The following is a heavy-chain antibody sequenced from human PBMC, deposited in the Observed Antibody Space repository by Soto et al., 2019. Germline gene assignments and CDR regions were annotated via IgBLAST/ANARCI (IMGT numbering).Heavy chain of an antibody. J-gene: IGHJ4*02. CDR3: ARELDPYYGGNSLSLDY. CDR2: IHYSGNT. Sequence: SETLSLTCTVSGGPINSGSYYWGWIRQPPGKGLEWIGSIHYSGNTYYNPSLKSRVTISVDTSKNQISLKLRSEDTAVYFCARELDPYYGGNSLSLDYWGQGTLVTVSS. V-gene: IGHV4-39*07. CDR1: GGPINSGSYY. D-gene: IGHD4-17*01.